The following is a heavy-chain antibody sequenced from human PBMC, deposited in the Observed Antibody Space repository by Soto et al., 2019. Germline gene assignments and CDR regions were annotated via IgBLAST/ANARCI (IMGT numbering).Heavy chain of an antibody. CDR2: IESDGSST. V-gene: IGHV3-74*01. CDR1: GFTFSSHW. Sequence: EVQLVESGGDLVQPGGSLRLSCTASGFTFSSHWMHWVRQAPGKGLVWVSRIESDGSSTNYADSVRGRFTISRDNAKNTLYLQMNSLRAEDTAVYYCARDRVDPIGDYHPLFDSWGQGALVTVSS. J-gene: IGHJ4*02. D-gene: IGHD2-21*01. CDR3: ARDRVDPIGDYHPLFDS.